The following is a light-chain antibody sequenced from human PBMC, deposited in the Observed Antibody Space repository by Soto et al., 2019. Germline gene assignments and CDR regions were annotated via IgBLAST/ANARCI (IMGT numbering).Light chain of an antibody. J-gene: IGLJ1*01. V-gene: IGLV2-14*01. Sequence: QSALTQPASVSGSPGQSITISCTGTSSDVGGYNYVSWYQQRPGKAPKLMIYEVSNRPSGVSFRFSASKSGNTASLTISGLQAEDEADYYCSSYTSSSTYAFGTGTKVTVL. CDR1: SSDVGGYNY. CDR3: SSYTSSSTYA. CDR2: EVS.